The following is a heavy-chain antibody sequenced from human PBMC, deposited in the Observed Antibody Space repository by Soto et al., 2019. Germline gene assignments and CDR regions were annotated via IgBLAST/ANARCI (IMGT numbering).Heavy chain of an antibody. CDR3: ARPTVTTYYYYGMDV. V-gene: IGHV3-30*03. D-gene: IGHD4-17*01. CDR2: ISDDGSNK. Sequence: QVQLVESGGGVVQPGRSLRLSCAASGFTFSSYGVHWVRQAPGKGLEWVTLISDDGSNKYYADSVKGRFTISRDNSKHTLYLQMDSLRAEDTAVYYCARPTVTTYYYYGMDVWGQGTTVTVSS. CDR1: GFTFSSYG. J-gene: IGHJ6*02.